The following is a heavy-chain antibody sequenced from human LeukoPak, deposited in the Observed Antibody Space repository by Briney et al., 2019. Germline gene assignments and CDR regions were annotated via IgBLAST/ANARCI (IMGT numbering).Heavy chain of an antibody. D-gene: IGHD3-10*01. CDR3: AKDRDYGSGGYCFDY. Sequence: PGGSLRLSCAASGFTFSSYAMSWVRQAPGKGLEWVSAISGSGGSTYYADSVKGRFTISRDNSKNTLYLQMNSLRAEDTAVYYCAKDRDYGSGGYCFDYWGQGTLVTVSS. V-gene: IGHV3-23*01. J-gene: IGHJ4*02. CDR1: GFTFSSYA. CDR2: ISGSGGST.